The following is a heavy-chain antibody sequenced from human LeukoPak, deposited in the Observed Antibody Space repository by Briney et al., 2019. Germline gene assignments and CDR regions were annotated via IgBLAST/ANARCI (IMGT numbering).Heavy chain of an antibody. Sequence: SETLSLTCTVSGGSISSSSYYWGWIRQPPGKGLEWIGSIYYSGSTYYNPSLKSRVTISVDTSKNQFSLKLSSVTAADTAVYYCARVRGSYGSYYYYYYYMDVWGKGTTVTVSS. D-gene: IGHD5-18*01. CDR2: IYYSGST. J-gene: IGHJ6*03. CDR1: GGSISSSSYY. V-gene: IGHV4-39*07. CDR3: ARVRGSYGSYYYYYYYMDV.